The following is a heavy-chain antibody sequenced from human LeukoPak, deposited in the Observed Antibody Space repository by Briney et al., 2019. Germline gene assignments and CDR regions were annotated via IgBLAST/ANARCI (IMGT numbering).Heavy chain of an antibody. Sequence: PGGSLRLSCAASGFTFSSYSMNWVRQAPGKGLEWVSSISSSSSYIYYADSVKGRFTISRDNAKNSLYLQMNSLRAEDTAVYYCARVRSDSPVYYFDYWGQGTLVTVSS. CDR2: ISSSSSYI. CDR3: ARVRSDSPVYYFDY. CDR1: GFTFSSYS. V-gene: IGHV3-21*01. J-gene: IGHJ4*02. D-gene: IGHD2-8*01.